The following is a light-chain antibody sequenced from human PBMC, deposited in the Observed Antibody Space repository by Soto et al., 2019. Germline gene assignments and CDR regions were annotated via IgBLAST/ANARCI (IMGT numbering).Light chain of an antibody. CDR1: QSVSSSY. Sequence: MVVAQAPGTLSLSPGESATPSCRASQSVSSSYLAWYQQKPGQAPRLLIYGASSRATGIPDRFSGSGSGTDFTLTISRLEPEDFAVYYCQQYGSSPLTFGQGTRLEIK. CDR2: GAS. CDR3: QQYGSSPLT. J-gene: IGKJ5*01. V-gene: IGKV3-20*01.